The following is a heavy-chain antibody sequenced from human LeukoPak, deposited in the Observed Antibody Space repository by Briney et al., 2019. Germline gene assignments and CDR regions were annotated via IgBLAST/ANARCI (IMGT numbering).Heavy chain of an antibody. CDR1: GGSISSYY. CDR3: ASTPDYGDYEGYYYGMDV. J-gene: IGHJ6*02. Sequence: SETLSLTCTVSGGSISSYYWSWIRQPPGKGLEWIGSIYYSGSTDYNPSLKSRVTISVDMSKNQSSLKLSSVTAADTAVYYCASTPDYGDYEGYYYGMDVWGQGTTVTVSS. D-gene: IGHD4-17*01. CDR2: IYYSGST. V-gene: IGHV4-59*01.